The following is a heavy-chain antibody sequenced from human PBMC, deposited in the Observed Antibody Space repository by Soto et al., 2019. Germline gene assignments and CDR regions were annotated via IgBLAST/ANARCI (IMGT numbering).Heavy chain of an antibody. J-gene: IGHJ6*02. V-gene: IGHV3-21*01. CDR1: GFTFSSYS. D-gene: IGHD3-10*01. Sequence: GGSLRLSCAASGFTFSSYSMNWVRQAPGKGLEWVSSISSSSSSYIYYADSVKGRFTISRDNAKNSLYLQMNSLRAEDTAVYYCARDNGYYGSGSYSIHYYYGMDVWGQGTTVTVSS. CDR3: ARDNGYYGSGSYSIHYYYGMDV. CDR2: ISSSSSSYI.